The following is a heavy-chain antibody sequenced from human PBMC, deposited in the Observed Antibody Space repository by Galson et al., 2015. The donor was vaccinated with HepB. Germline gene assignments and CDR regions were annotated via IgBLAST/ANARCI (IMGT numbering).Heavy chain of an antibody. CDR3: ARDRVVAGGGDWFDP. D-gene: IGHD6-13*01. J-gene: IGHJ5*02. Sequence: SLRLSCAASGFTFSRYPISWVRQAPGKGLEWVANINEDGSEKYYVDSVKGRFTISRDNAKNSLYLQMNSLRAEDTAIYYCARDRVVAGGGDWFDPWGQGTLVTVSS. CDR2: INEDGSEK. V-gene: IGHV3-7*01. CDR1: GFTFSRYP.